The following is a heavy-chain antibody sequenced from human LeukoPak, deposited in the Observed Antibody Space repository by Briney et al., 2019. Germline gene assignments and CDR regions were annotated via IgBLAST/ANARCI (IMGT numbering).Heavy chain of an antibody. CDR1: GYTFTSYG. CDR2: ISAYNGNT. V-gene: IGHV1-18*01. Sequence: ASVKVSCKASGYTFTSYGISWVRQAPVQGLEWMGWISAYNGNTNYAQKLQGRVTMTTDTSTSTAYMELRSLRSDDTAVYYCARERFCSSTSCSRFDPWGQGTLVTVSS. CDR3: ARERFCSSTSCSRFDP. D-gene: IGHD2-2*01. J-gene: IGHJ5*02.